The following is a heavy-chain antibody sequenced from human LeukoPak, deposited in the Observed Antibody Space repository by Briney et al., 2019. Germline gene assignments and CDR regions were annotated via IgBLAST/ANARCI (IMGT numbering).Heavy chain of an antibody. CDR2: TWYDGSNK. CDR3: ARDDRSGVVVAALDY. CDR1: GFTFSSYG. Sequence: GGSLRLSCAASGFTFSSYGMHWVRQAPGKGLEWVAATWYDGSNKYYADSVKGRFTISRDNSKNTLYLQMNSLRAEDTALYFCARDDRSGVVVAALDYWGQGTLVTVSS. V-gene: IGHV3-33*01. D-gene: IGHD3-22*01. J-gene: IGHJ4*02.